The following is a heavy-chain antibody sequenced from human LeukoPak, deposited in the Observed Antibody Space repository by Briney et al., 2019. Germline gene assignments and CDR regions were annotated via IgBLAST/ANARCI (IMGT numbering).Heavy chain of an antibody. CDR1: GGSCNNYY. D-gene: IGHD2-8*02. Sequence: PSETLSPICAEYGGSCNNYYWSCIVQPPGKGLEWIGEMHPYGFTNVNPSLTSRVSISIDTSNNQFSLTLTSVTAADTAIYYCSRGSDESKTGEPWGQGSLVTVSS. V-gene: IGHV4-34*01. J-gene: IGHJ5*02. CDR3: SRGSDESKTGEP. CDR2: MHPYGFT.